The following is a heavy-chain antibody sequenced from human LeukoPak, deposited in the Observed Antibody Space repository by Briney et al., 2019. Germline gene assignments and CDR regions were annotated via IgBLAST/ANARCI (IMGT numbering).Heavy chain of an antibody. J-gene: IGHJ4*02. V-gene: IGHV4-61*01. CDR3: ARESRGGSYYFDY. CDR1: GGSVSSGSYY. D-gene: IGHD1-26*01. CDR2: IYYSGST. Sequence: PETPSLTCTVSGGSVSSGSYYWSWIRQPPGKGLEWIGYIYYSGSTNYNPSLKSRVTISVDASKNQFSLKLSSVTAADTAVYYCARESRGGSYYFDYWGQGTLVTVSS.